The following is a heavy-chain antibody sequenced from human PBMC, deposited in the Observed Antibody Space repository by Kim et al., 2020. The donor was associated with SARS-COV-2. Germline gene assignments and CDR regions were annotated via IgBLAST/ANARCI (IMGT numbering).Heavy chain of an antibody. V-gene: IGHV6-1*01. CDR3: ARGHQLLRDYYYMDV. D-gene: IGHD2-2*01. Sequence: VSVKSRITINPDTSKNQFSLQLNSVTPEDTAVYYCARGHQLLRDYYYMDVWGKGTTVTVSS. J-gene: IGHJ6*03.